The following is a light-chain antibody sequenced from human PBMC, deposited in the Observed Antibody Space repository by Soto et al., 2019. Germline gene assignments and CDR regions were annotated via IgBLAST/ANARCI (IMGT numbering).Light chain of an antibody. CDR1: QSVSNNY. CDR3: QRYGSSGT. J-gene: IGKJ1*01. Sequence: EIVLTQSPGTLSLSPGERATLSCRASQSVSNNYLAWYQQKPGQAPSLLIYGASNRATGIPDRFSGSGSGKDFTLTISRLEPEDFAVYYCQRYGSSGTFGQGTKVEIK. CDR2: GAS. V-gene: IGKV3-20*01.